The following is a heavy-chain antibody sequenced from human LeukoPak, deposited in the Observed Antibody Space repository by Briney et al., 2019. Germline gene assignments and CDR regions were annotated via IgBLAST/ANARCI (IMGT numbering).Heavy chain of an antibody. J-gene: IGHJ6*02. Sequence: GGSLRLSCAASGFTFSGYWMHWVRQAPGKGLVWVSRINSDGSSTSYADSVKGRFTISRDNAKNTLYLQMNSLRAEDTAVCYCARDCGGDCSPLYYYYYGMDVWGQGTTVTVSS. CDR2: INSDGSST. D-gene: IGHD2-21*02. CDR3: ARDCGGDCSPLYYYYYGMDV. V-gene: IGHV3-74*01. CDR1: GFTFSGYW.